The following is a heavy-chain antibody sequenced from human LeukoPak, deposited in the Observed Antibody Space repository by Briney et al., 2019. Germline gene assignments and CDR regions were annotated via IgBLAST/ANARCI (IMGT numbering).Heavy chain of an antibody. J-gene: IGHJ5*02. CDR2: IKQDGSEK. V-gene: IGHV3-7*01. CDR3: ARVTLLGDSSDRNWFDP. D-gene: IGHD3-22*01. Sequence: GGSLRLSCAASGFTFSSYWMSWVRQAPGKGLEWVANIKQDGSEKYYVDSVKGRFTISRDNAKNSLYLQMNSLRAEDTAVYYCARVTLLGDSSDRNWFDPWGQGTLVTVSS. CDR1: GFTFSSYW.